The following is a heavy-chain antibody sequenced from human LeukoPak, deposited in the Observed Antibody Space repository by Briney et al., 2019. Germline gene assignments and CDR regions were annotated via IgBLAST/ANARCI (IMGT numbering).Heavy chain of an antibody. CDR1: GGTFSSYA. Sequence: SVKVSCKASGGTFSSYAISWVRQAPGQGLEWMGRIIPILGIANYAQKFQGRVTITADKSTSTAYMELSSLRSEDAAVYYCARDDSSGYIGENWFDPWGQGTLVTVSS. D-gene: IGHD3-22*01. J-gene: IGHJ5*02. V-gene: IGHV1-69*04. CDR2: IIPILGIA. CDR3: ARDDSSGYIGENWFDP.